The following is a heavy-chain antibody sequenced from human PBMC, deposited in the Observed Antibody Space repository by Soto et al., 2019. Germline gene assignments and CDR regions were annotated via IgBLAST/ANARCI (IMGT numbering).Heavy chain of an antibody. V-gene: IGHV3-23*01. J-gene: IGHJ4*02. D-gene: IGHD2-8*02. Sequence: EVQLLESGGAFGQHGVYLRLSCADSGFTFGDYALNWVRQAPGKGLDWVSTTTFGGAYTHYAESVRGRFTVSRDNSRHMLYLHMNSLRAEDTALYYCARDHSTGAADYWVRGNMVAVSS. CDR3: ARDHSTGAADY. CDR1: GFTFGDYA. CDR2: TTFGGAYT.